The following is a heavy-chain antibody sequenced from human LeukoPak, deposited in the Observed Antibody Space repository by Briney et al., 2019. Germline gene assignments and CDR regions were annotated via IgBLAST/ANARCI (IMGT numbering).Heavy chain of an antibody. D-gene: IGHD6-19*01. CDR3: ASGYSSGWPYYYYGMDV. J-gene: IGHJ6*02. V-gene: IGHV4-59*08. CDR1: GGSISSYY. CDR2: IYYSGST. Sequence: PSETLSLTCTVSGGSISSYYWSWIRQPPGKGLEWIGYIYYSGSTNYNPSLKSRVTISVDTSKNQFSLKLSSVTAADTAVYYYASGYSSGWPYYYYGMDVWGQGTTVTVSS.